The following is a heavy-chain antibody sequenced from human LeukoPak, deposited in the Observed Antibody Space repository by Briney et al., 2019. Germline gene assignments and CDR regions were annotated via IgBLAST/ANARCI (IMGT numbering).Heavy chain of an antibody. CDR2: ILPGDSDT. CDR1: GYLFTNYW. D-gene: IGHD3-3*01. V-gene: IGHV5-51*01. CDR3: ARRSTIFYGMDV. J-gene: IGHJ6*02. Sequence: GASLKISCRASGYLFTNYWIAWVRWMPGEGLQWMGIILPGDSDTRYSPSFRGQVTISAETSTRTAYLQWTSLRASDSATYYCARRSTIFYGMDVWGQGTTVTVSS.